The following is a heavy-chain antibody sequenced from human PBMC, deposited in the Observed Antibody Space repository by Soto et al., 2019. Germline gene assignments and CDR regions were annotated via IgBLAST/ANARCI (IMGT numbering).Heavy chain of an antibody. J-gene: IGHJ6*02. CDR2: IKSKTDGGTT. CDR3: TTESRIVRGVDYYYYYGMDV. D-gene: IGHD3-10*01. Sequence: GGSLRLSCAASGFTFSNAWMSWVRQAPGKGLEWVGRIKSKTDGGTTDYAAPVKGRFTITRDDSKNTLYLQMNSLKTEDTAVYYCTTESRIVRGVDYYYYYGMDVWGQGTTVTVSS. V-gene: IGHV3-15*01. CDR1: GFTFSNAW.